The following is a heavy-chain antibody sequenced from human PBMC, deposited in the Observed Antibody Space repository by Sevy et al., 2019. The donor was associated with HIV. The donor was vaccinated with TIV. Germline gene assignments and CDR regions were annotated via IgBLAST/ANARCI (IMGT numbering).Heavy chain of an antibody. Sequence: SETLSLTCAVYGGSFSGYYWSWIRQPPGKGLEWIGEINHSGSTNYNPSLKSRVTISVDTSKNQFSLKLSSVTAADTAVYYCARSFRRAYYYGSRWFDPWGQGTLVTVSS. CDR3: ARSFRRAYYYGSRWFDP. J-gene: IGHJ5*02. D-gene: IGHD3-10*01. CDR1: GGSFSGYY. CDR2: INHSGST. V-gene: IGHV4-34*01.